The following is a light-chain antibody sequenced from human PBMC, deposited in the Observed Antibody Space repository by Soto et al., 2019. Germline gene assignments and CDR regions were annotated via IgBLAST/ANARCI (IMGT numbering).Light chain of an antibody. CDR2: GAS. Sequence: EVVMTQSPATLSVSPGERATLSCRASQSVSINLAWYQQKPGQAPRLLIHGASTRAIGIQDRFSGSGSGTDFTLTISRLEPEDFAVYYCQQYGHSPRTVGQGTKVDIK. V-gene: IGKV3-20*01. CDR3: QQYGHSPRT. CDR1: QSVSIN. J-gene: IGKJ1*01.